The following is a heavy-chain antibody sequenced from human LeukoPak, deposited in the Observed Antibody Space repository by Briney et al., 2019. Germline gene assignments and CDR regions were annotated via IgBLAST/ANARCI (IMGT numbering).Heavy chain of an antibody. CDR3: AKVSVPNTDKAFDH. V-gene: IGHV3-48*03. J-gene: IGHJ4*02. D-gene: IGHD5-18*01. CDR2: ISGSGSTI. Sequence: PGGSQSLPCAPSGFTFSSYEMNWVRQAPGKGLEWVSYISGSGSTIYYADSVKGRFTISRDNSKNTLYLKMNSLRAEDTAVYYCAKVSVPNTDKAFDHGCWGTLAAVSS. CDR1: GFTFSSYE.